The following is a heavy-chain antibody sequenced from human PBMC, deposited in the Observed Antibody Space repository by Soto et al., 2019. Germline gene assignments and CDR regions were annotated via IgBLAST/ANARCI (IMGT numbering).Heavy chain of an antibody. Sequence: AASVKVSCKASGYTFTSYYMHWVRHAPGQGLEWMGIINPSGGSTSYAQKFQGRVTMTRDTSTSTVYMELSSLRSEDTAVYYCARVGYYDSSGYYIFDYWGQGTLVTVSS. J-gene: IGHJ4*02. D-gene: IGHD3-22*01. CDR1: GYTFTSYY. V-gene: IGHV1-46*01. CDR2: INPSGGST. CDR3: ARVGYYDSSGYYIFDY.